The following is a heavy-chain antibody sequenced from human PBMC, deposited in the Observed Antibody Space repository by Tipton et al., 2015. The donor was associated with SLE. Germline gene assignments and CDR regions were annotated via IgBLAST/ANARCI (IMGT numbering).Heavy chain of an antibody. CDR2: ISAQGSST. CDR3: ASLSAPSDY. Sequence: GSLRLSCVASGFPFTNVWMHWVRQAPGKGLVWVSEISAQGSSTTYADSVEGRFSIYRDNAKSTLFLEMNSLTVDDTGVYYCASLSAPSDYWGQGTLVIVSS. CDR1: GFPFTNVW. V-gene: IGHV3-74*03. J-gene: IGHJ4*02.